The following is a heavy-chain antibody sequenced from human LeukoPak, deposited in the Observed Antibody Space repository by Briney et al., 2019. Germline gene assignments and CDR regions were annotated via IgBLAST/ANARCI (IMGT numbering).Heavy chain of an antibody. D-gene: IGHD3-10*01. V-gene: IGHV1-2*02. Sequence: ASVTVSFKASGYTFTVYYMHWVRQAPGQGLEWMGWINPNSGGTNYAQKFQGRVTMTRDTSISTAYMELSRLRSDDTAVYYCARGVDTYYGSGSSPGDPWGQGTLVTVSS. CDR2: INPNSGGT. CDR3: ARGVDTYYGSGSSPGDP. J-gene: IGHJ5*02. CDR1: GYTFTVYY.